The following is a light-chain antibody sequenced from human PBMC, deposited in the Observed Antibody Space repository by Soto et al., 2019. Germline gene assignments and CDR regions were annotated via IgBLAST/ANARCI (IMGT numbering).Light chain of an antibody. CDR1: QSVSSSY. CDR3: QQYNSYPLT. V-gene: IGKV3-20*01. CDR2: DVS. J-gene: IGKJ1*01. Sequence: EIVLTQSPGTLSLSPGERATLSCRASQSVSSSYLAWYQQKPGQAPRLLIYDVSSRATDFPDRFSGSGSGTDFTLTISRLEPEGFATYYCQQYNSYPLTFGQGTKVEI.